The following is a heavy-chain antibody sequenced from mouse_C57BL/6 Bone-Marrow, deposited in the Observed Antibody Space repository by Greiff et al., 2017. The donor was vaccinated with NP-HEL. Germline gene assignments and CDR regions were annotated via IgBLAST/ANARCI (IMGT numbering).Heavy chain of an antibody. J-gene: IGHJ2*01. CDR1: GYAFSSSW. CDR3: ARGVLRY. D-gene: IGHD1-1*01. V-gene: IGHV1-82*01. CDR2: IYPGDGDT. Sequence: QVQLQQSGPELVKPGASVKISCKASGYAFSSSWMNWVKQRPGKGLEWIGRIYPGDGDTNYNGKFKGKATLTADKSSSTAYMQLSSLTSEDSAVYCCARGVLRYWGQGTTLTVSS.